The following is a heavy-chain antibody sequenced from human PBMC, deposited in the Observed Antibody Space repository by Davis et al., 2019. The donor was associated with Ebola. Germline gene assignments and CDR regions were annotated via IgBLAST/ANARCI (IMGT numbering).Heavy chain of an antibody. CDR3: ARSGIAVAGPDY. D-gene: IGHD6-19*01. Sequence: GGSLRLSCVASGFTFNTFGMHWVRQAPGKGLEWVAVIWYDGSNKYYADSVKGRFTISRDNPKNTMYLQMNSLGAEDTAVYYCARSGIAVAGPDYWGQGTLVTVSS. V-gene: IGHV3-33*01. CDR1: GFTFNTFG. J-gene: IGHJ4*02. CDR2: IWYDGSNK.